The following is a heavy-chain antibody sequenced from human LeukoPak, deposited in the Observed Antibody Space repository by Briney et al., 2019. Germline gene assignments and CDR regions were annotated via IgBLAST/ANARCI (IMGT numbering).Heavy chain of an antibody. Sequence: ASVKVSCKASGYTFTSYGISWVRQAPGQGLEWMGWISAYNGNTNYAQKLQGRVTMTTDTSTSTAYMELRSLRSDDTAVYYCARDSDSSGYLPYYFDYWGQGTLVTVSS. D-gene: IGHD3-22*01. V-gene: IGHV1-18*01. CDR3: ARDSDSSGYLPYYFDY. CDR2: ISAYNGNT. CDR1: GYTFTSYG. J-gene: IGHJ4*02.